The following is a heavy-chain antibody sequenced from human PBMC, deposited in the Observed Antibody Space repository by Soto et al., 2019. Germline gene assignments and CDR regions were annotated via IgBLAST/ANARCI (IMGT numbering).Heavy chain of an antibody. V-gene: IGHV1-46*01. CDR1: GYTFTSYY. Sequence: ASLKVSCKASGYTFTSYYMHWVRQAPGQGLEWMGIINPSGGSTSYAQKFQGRVTMTRDTSTSTVYMELSSLRSEDTAVYYSARISIAAAGRRDPKNENWFDPWGQGTLVTVSS. CDR3: ARISIAAAGRRDPKNENWFDP. CDR2: INPSGGST. J-gene: IGHJ5*02. D-gene: IGHD6-13*01.